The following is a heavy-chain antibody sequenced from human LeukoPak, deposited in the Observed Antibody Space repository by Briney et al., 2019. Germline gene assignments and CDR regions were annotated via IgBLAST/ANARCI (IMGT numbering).Heavy chain of an antibody. D-gene: IGHD4-11*01. Sequence: GGSLRLSCAASGFTFSSYWMHWVRQAPGKGLVWVPCINSDGSSTSYVDSVKGRFTISRDNAKNTLYLQMNSLRAEDTGVYYCVRESYSVFDPWGQGTLVTVSS. CDR3: VRESYSVFDP. V-gene: IGHV3-74*01. CDR1: GFTFSSYW. J-gene: IGHJ5*02. CDR2: INSDGSST.